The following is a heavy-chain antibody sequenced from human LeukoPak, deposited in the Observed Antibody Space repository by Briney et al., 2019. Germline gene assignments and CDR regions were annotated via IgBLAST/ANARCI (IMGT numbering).Heavy chain of an antibody. D-gene: IGHD6-13*01. CDR2: IKQGGSEK. J-gene: IGHJ4*02. V-gene: IGHV3-7*01. Sequence: GGSLRRSCSASGFTFSSYWMSWVRHAPGKGLEWVANIKQGGSEKYYVDSVKGRFTISRDNAKTSLYLQMNSLRAEDTAVYYCARDGIAAADSYYFDYWGQGTLVTVSS. CDR3: ARDGIAAADSYYFDY. CDR1: GFTFSSYW.